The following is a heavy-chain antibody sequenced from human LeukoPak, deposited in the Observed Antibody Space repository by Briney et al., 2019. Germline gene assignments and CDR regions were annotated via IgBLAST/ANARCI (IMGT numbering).Heavy chain of an antibody. CDR3: AKDERNWNYNLASQTYD. CDR2: ISGSGGST. CDR1: GFTFSSYA. Sequence: QPGGSLRLSCAASGFTFSSYAMSWVRQAPGKGLEWVSGISGSGGSTYYADSVKGRFTISRDNSKNTLYLQMNSLRAEDTAVYYCAKDERNWNYNLASQTYDWGQGTLVTVSS. J-gene: IGHJ4*02. D-gene: IGHD1-7*01. V-gene: IGHV3-23*01.